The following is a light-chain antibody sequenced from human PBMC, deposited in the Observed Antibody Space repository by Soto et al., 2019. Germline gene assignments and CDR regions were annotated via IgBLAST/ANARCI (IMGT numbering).Light chain of an antibody. CDR3: SSYTSSSTLVV. CDR2: DVS. V-gene: IGLV2-14*01. J-gene: IGLJ2*01. CDR1: SSDVGGYNY. Sequence: QSALTQPASVSGSPGQSITISCTGTSSDVGGYNYVSWYQQHPGKAPKLMIYDVSNRPSGVSNRVSGSKSGNTASLTISGLQAEDEVDYYCSSYTSSSTLVVFGGGTQLTVL.